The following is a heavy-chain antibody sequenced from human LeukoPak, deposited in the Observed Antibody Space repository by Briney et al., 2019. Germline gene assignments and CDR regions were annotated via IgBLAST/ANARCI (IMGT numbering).Heavy chain of an antibody. CDR3: AKDCSSTSCYGY. Sequence: HPGGSLRLSCAASGFTFSSYGMPWVRRAPGKGLEWVAVISYDGSNKYYADSVKGRFTISRDNSKNTLYLQMNSLRAEDTAVYYCAKDCSSTSCYGYWGQGTLVTVSS. CDR2: ISYDGSNK. D-gene: IGHD2-2*01. V-gene: IGHV3-30*18. J-gene: IGHJ4*02. CDR1: GFTFSSYG.